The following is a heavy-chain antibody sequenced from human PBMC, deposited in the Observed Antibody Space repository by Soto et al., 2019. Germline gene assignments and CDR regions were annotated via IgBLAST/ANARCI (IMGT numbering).Heavy chain of an antibody. J-gene: IGHJ4*02. CDR3: AKDKETYYYDTSGYYYDY. CDR2: IYSAGSA. CDR1: GLTLSNIY. V-gene: IGHV3-53*01. D-gene: IGHD3-22*01. Sequence: GGSLRLSCVVSGLTLSNIYMSWVRQAPGKGLEWVSVIYSAGSADFADSVKGRFTVSRDNSKNTLFLQMSSLRAEDTAVYYCAKDKETYYYDTSGYYYDYWGQGTLVTVSS.